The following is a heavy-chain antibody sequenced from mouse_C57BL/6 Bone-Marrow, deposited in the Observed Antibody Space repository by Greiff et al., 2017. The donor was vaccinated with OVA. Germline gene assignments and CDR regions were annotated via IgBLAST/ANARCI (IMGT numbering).Heavy chain of an antibody. Sequence: EVKLVESGGGLVKPGGFLKLSCAASGFTFSDHGMHWVRQAPEKGLEWVAYISSCSSTIYYADTVKGRFTISRDNAKNTLFLQMTSLRSEDTAMYYCARPGATVVAYYFDYWGQGTTLTVSS. V-gene: IGHV5-17*01. D-gene: IGHD1-1*01. CDR3: ARPGATVVAYYFDY. CDR1: GFTFSDHG. CDR2: ISSCSSTI. J-gene: IGHJ2*01.